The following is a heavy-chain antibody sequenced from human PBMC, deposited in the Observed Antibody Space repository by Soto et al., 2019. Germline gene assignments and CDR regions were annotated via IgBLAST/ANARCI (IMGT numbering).Heavy chain of an antibody. CDR1: GFTFGDYA. V-gene: IGHV3-49*03. CDR3: ARRKYLDY. J-gene: IGHJ4*02. Sequence: GGSLRLSCTTSGFTFGDYAMSWFRQALGKGLEWIGYIRSKTYGGTTEYAASVKGRFTISRDDSKRVAHLQMNSLESEDTAVYYCARRKYLDYWGQGTLVTVSS. CDR2: IRSKTYGGTT.